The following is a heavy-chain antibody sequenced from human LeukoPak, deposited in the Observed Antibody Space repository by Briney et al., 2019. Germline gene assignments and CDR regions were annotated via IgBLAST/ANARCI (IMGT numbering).Heavy chain of an antibody. CDR2: IYYTGST. CDR3: VRHKRHGSGRQIDAVDV. V-gene: IGHV4-39*01. D-gene: IGHD3-10*01. CDR1: GASVSSGSYY. J-gene: IGHJ3*01. Sequence: KPSGTLSLTCTVAGASVSSGSYYWGWIRQPPGKGLEWIGSIYYTGSTYYNPSLKSRVTVSLHTPNNQFSLKLTSATAADTAVYYCVRHKRHGSGRQIDAVDVWGQGTMVTVSS.